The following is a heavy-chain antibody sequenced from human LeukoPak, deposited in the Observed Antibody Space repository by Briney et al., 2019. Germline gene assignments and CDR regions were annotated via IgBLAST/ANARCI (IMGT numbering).Heavy chain of an antibody. Sequence: SETLSLTCAVYAGSFSGYYWSWIRQPPGKGLEWIGEINHSGSTNYNPSLKSRVTISVDTSKNQFSLKLSSVTAADTAVYYCARGSAAMVSYYYYGMDVWGQGTTVTVSS. D-gene: IGHD5-18*01. V-gene: IGHV4-34*01. J-gene: IGHJ6*02. CDR3: ARGSAAMVSYYYYGMDV. CDR2: INHSGST. CDR1: AGSFSGYY.